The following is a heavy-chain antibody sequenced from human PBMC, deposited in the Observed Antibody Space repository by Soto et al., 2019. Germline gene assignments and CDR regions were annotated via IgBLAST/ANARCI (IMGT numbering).Heavy chain of an antibody. D-gene: IGHD3-22*01. J-gene: IGHJ4*02. CDR3: VKRPPTYYTFDY. V-gene: IGHV3-23*01. CDR2: ISVGSRVT. Sequence: GGSLRLSCAASGFTFSSCAMYWVRQAPGKGLEWVSSISVGSRVTFYADSVKGRFTISRDNSKDTLYLQMNSLTAEDTAVYYCVKRPPTYYTFDYWGQGALVTVSS. CDR1: GFTFSSCA.